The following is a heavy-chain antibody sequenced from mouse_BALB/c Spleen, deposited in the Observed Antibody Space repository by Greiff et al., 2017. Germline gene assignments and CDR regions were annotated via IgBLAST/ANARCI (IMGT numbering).Heavy chain of an antibody. CDR3: ARDGDYYGSSYGFAY. Sequence: VQRVESGPGLVAPSQSLSITCTVSGFSLTGYGVNWVRQPPGKGLEWLGMIWGDGSTDYNSALKSRLSISKDNSKSQVFLKMNSLQTDDTARYYCARDGDYYGSSYGFAYWGQGTLVTVSA. V-gene: IGHV2-6-7*01. CDR1: GFSLTGYG. J-gene: IGHJ3*01. D-gene: IGHD1-1*01. CDR2: IWGDGST.